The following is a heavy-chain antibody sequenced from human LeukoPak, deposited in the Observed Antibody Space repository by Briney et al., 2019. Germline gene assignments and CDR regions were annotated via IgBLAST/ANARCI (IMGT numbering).Heavy chain of an antibody. V-gene: IGHV3-30*02. D-gene: IGHD2/OR15-2a*01. Sequence: GGSLRLSCAASGFAFSTSDMYWVRQAPGKGLDWVAFRRSDGLGEYYADSVKGRFTISRDTSKNTLFLQMNSLRDEDTAMYYCAKGVSNWGNMDYWGQGTLVTVSS. CDR3: AKGVSNWGNMDY. J-gene: IGHJ4*02. CDR2: RRSDGLGE. CDR1: GFAFSTSD.